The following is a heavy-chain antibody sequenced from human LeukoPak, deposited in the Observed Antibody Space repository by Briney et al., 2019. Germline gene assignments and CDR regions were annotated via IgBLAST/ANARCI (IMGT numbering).Heavy chain of an antibody. D-gene: IGHD1-1*01. CDR3: ARGGSTGTNLNWVDP. CDR2: IYYSGST. J-gene: IGHJ5*02. Sequence: SETLSLTCTASGGSISSYYWSWIRQPPGKGLEWIGYIYYSGSTNYNPSLKSRVTISVGTSKNQFSLKLSSVTAADTAVYYCARGGSTGTNLNWVDPWGQGTLVTVSS. CDR1: GGSISSYY. V-gene: IGHV4-59*01.